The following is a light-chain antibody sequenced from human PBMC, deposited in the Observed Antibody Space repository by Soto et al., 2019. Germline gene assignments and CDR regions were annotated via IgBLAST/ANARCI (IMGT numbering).Light chain of an antibody. CDR3: QQRRNWVS. CDR2: DSS. Sequence: LTQSPAILSLSPGERATLSCTASQSVDTYIAWYQQRPGQPPRLLIHDSSHRASGVPARFRGSGSGTDFTLTITSLEPEDFAVYFCQQRRNWVSFGPGTTV. CDR1: QSVDTY. V-gene: IGKV3-11*01. J-gene: IGKJ3*01.